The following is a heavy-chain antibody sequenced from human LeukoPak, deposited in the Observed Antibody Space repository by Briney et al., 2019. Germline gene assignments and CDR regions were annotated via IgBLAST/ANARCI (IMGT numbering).Heavy chain of an antibody. V-gene: IGHV3-23*01. D-gene: IGHD2-8*01. CDR1: GFTFSSYA. Sequence: GGSLRLSCAASGFTFSSYAMSWVRQAPGKGLEWVSAISGSGGSTYYADSVKGRFTISRDNSKNTLYLQMNSLRAEDTAVYYCAKDRYCTNGVCYPSTRYYYGMDVWGQGTTVTVSS. CDR3: AKDRYCTNGVCYPSTRYYYGMDV. CDR2: ISGSGGST. J-gene: IGHJ6*02.